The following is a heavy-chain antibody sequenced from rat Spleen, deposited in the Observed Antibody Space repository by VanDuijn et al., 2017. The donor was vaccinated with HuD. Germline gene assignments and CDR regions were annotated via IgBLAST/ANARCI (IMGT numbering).Heavy chain of an antibody. D-gene: IGHD1-5*01. CDR1: GFTFSNYD. CDR2: ISYDGSST. V-gene: IGHV5-20*01. J-gene: IGHJ2*01. Sequence: EVQLVESGGGLVQPGRSMKLSCAASGFTFSNYDMAWVRQAPTKGLEWVASISYDGSSTYYRDSVKGRFTISRDNAKSTLYLQMDSLRSEDTATYYCTTGIQPRHWGQGVMVTVSS. CDR3: TTGIQPRH.